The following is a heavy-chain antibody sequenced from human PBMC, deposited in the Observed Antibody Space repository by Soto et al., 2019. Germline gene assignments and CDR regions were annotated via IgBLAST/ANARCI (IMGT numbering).Heavy chain of an antibody. D-gene: IGHD3-22*01. J-gene: IGHJ4*02. CDR3: AKGVYFYDSSQPDY. CDR1: GFTFSSYA. CDR2: ISGSGGST. V-gene: IGHV3-23*01. Sequence: EVQLLESGGGLVQPGGSLRLSCAASGFTFSSYAMSWVRQAPGKGLEWVSAISGSGGSTYYADSVKGRFTISRDNSKNTLYLKMNSLRAEDTAVYYCAKGVYFYDSSQPDYWGQGTLVTVSS.